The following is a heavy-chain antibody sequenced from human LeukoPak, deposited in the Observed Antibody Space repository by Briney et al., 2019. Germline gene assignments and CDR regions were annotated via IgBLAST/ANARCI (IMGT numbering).Heavy chain of an antibody. D-gene: IGHD3-22*01. CDR1: GYTFTGYY. J-gene: IGHJ4*02. CDR2: INPNSGGT. V-gene: IGHV1-2*06. Sequence: ASVKVSCKASGYTFTGYYMHWVRQAPGQGLEWMGRINPNSGGTNYAQKFQGRVIMTRDTSISTAYMELSRLRSDDTAVYYCARIRNYYDSSGYPFDYWGQGTLVTVSS. CDR3: ARIRNYYDSSGYPFDY.